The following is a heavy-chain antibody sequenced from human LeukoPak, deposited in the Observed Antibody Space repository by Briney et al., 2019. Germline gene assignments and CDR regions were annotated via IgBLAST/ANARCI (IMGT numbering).Heavy chain of an antibody. Sequence: SVKVYCKASGGTFSSYAISWVRQAPGQGLEWMGGIIPIFGTANYAQKFQGRVTITADESTSTAYMELSSLRSEDTAVYYCARGLKVGAESSFDYWGQGTLVTVSS. J-gene: IGHJ4*02. D-gene: IGHD1-26*01. CDR1: GGTFSSYA. CDR3: ARGLKVGAESSFDY. V-gene: IGHV1-69*13. CDR2: IIPIFGTA.